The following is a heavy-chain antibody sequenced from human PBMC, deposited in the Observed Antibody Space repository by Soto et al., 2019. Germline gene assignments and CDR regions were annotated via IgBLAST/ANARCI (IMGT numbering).Heavy chain of an antibody. D-gene: IGHD5-12*01. CDR1: GGTFSNYP. CDR3: ARGNHRWLQLWYFDL. J-gene: IGHJ2*01. CDR2: IIPIFGTV. Sequence: QVQLVQSGAEVKKPGSSVKVSCKASGGTFSNYPVSWVRQAPGQGLEWMGGIIPIFGTVNYAQKFQGRLTITADESPNTAYMELSSLRSEDTAVYYCARGNHRWLQLWYFDLWGRGTLVTVSS. V-gene: IGHV1-69*12.